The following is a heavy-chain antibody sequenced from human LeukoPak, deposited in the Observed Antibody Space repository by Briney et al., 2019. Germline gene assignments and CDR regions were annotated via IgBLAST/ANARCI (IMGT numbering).Heavy chain of an antibody. CDR3: ARNYGSGSYSYFDY. V-gene: IGHV3-7*01. CDR1: GFTFSSYW. J-gene: IGHJ4*02. CDR2: IKQDGSEK. Sequence: GGSLRLSCAASGFTFSSYWMSWVRQAPGKGLEWVANIKQDGSEKYYVDSVKGRFTISRDNAKNSLYLQMNSLRAEDTAVYYCARNYGSGSYSYFDYWGQGTLVTVSS. D-gene: IGHD3-10*01.